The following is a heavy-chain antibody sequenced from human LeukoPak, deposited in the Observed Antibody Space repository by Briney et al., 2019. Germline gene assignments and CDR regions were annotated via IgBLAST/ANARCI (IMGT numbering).Heavy chain of an antibody. D-gene: IGHD3-10*01. CDR3: ARMVGLVSDF. CDR2: TYYRSKWHS. CDR1: GDSVSSSSAA. Sequence: SQTLSLTCAISGDSVSSSSAAWNWIRQSPSRGLEWLGGTYYRSKWHSYYAPSVKSRITINPDTSKNQFSLQLKSVTPEDTAVYYCARMVGLVSDFWGQGTLVTVSS. J-gene: IGHJ4*02. V-gene: IGHV6-1*01.